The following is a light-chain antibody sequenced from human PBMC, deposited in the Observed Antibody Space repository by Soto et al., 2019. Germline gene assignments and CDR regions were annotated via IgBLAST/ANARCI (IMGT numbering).Light chain of an antibody. J-gene: IGLJ2*01. Sequence: SYELTQPPSVSVAPGETARISCGGNNIGSKGVHWYQQKPGQAPVLVIYSDTDLPPVIPARFSGSNSANMATLTIRRVEAGDEADYYCQVWDSGSAHVLFGGGTKLTVL. CDR2: SDT. CDR1: NIGSKG. V-gene: IGLV3-21*01. CDR3: QVWDSGSAHVL.